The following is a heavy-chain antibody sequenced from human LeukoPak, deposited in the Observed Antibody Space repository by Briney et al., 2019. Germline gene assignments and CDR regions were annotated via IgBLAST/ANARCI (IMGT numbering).Heavy chain of an antibody. V-gene: IGHV4-39*01. D-gene: IGHD3-9*01. Sequence: SETLSLTCTVSGGSISSSSYYWGWIRQPPGKGLEWIGSIYYSGSTYYNPSLKSRVTISVDTSKNQFSLKLSSVTAADTAVYYCARRALYYDILTGYYNVGFDYWGQGTLVTVSS. J-gene: IGHJ4*02. CDR2: IYYSGST. CDR3: ARRALYYDILTGYYNVGFDY. CDR1: GGSISSSSYY.